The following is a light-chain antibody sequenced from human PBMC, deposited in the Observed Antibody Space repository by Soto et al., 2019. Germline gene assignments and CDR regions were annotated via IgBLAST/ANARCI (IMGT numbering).Light chain of an antibody. CDR1: QSISSY. CDR2: AAS. Sequence: DIQMTQSPSSLSASVGARVPITCRASQSISSYLNWYQQKPGKAPKLLIYAASSLQSGVPSRFSGSGSGTDFTLTISSLQPEDFATYYCQQSYSTPPFTFGQGTRLEIK. J-gene: IGKJ5*01. V-gene: IGKV1-39*01. CDR3: QQSYSTPPFT.